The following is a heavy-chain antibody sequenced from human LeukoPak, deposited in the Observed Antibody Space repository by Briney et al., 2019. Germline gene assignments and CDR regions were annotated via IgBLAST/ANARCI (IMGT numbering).Heavy chain of an antibody. CDR3: ARDPYGSGIDY. CDR2: NYYSGST. V-gene: IGHV4-59*01. D-gene: IGHD3-10*01. J-gene: IGHJ4*02. Sequence: SETLSLTCTVSGGSISSYYWSWIRQPPGKGLEWIGYNYYSGSTNYNPSLKSRVTISVDTSKNQFSLKLSSVTAADTAVYYCARDPYGSGIDYWGQGTLVTVSS. CDR1: GGSISSYY.